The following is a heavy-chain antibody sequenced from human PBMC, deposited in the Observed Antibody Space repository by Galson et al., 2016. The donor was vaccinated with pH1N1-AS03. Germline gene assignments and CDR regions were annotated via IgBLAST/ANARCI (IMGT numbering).Heavy chain of an antibody. D-gene: IGHD2-15*01. Sequence: SLRLSCAASGFTFNNYWMSWVRQAPGKGLEWVANINDDGSAHLYGGPLHGRSTIPRDNCINSLYLEMNSLITEDTATYYCVVHCSTGNFYPSLGQGTLVTFSS. CDR3: VVHCSTGNFYPS. CDR1: GFTFNNYW. J-gene: IGHJ5*02. V-gene: IGHV3-7*01. CDR2: INDDGSAH.